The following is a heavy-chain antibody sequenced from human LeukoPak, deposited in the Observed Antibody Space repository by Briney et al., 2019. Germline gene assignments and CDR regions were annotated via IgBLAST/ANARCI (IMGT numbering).Heavy chain of an antibody. CDR2: IYSGGST. CDR3: ASQYSNYKGTDY. D-gene: IGHD4-11*01. J-gene: IGHJ4*02. Sequence: GGSLRLSCAASGFTVSSNYMSWVRQAPGEGLEWVSVIYSGGSTYYADSVKGRFTISRDNSKNTLYLQMNSLRAEDTDVYYCASQYSNYKGTDYWGQGTLVTVSS. CDR1: GFTVSSNY. V-gene: IGHV3-66*04.